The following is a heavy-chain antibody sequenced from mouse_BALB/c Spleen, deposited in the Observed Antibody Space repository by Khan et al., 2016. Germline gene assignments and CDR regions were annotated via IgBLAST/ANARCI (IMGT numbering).Heavy chain of an antibody. CDR3: ARFYYYGSSYWYFDV. CDR1: GYTFTNYG. CDR2: INTNTGEP. J-gene: IGHJ1*01. Sequence: QIQLVQAGPELKKPGETVKISCKASGYTFTNYGMNWVKQAPGKGLKWMGWINTNTGEPTYAEEFKGRFAFSLETSASTAYLQINNLKNEDTATYCCARFYYYGSSYWYFDVWGAGTTVTVSS. V-gene: IGHV9-3*02. D-gene: IGHD1-1*01.